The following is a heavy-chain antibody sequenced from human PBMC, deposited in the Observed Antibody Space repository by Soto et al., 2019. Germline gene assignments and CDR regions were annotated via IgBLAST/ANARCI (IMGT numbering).Heavy chain of an antibody. V-gene: IGHV3-23*01. CDR3: AKESHFESIGYSYDYFDH. CDR2: ISSSGSIT. D-gene: IGHD3-9*01. J-gene: IGHJ4*02. CDR1: GFAFRSYA. Sequence: EVQLLESGGGLVQPGGSLRLSCAASGFAFRSYAMSWVRQAPGKGLEWVAVISSSGSITYYADSVTGRFTISRDNSKNPLYLQMSSLGAEDRAVYYCAKESHFESIGYSYDYFDHWGQGTLVTVSS.